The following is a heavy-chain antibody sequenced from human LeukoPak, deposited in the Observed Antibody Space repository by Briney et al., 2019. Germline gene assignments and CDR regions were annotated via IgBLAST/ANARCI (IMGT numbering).Heavy chain of an antibody. V-gene: IGHV3-23*01. CDR2: ISGSGGST. CDR3: AREFYSNYASDY. CDR1: GFTFSSYA. J-gene: IGHJ4*02. Sequence: PGGSLRLSCAASGFTFSSYAMSWVRQAPGKGLEWVSAISGSGGSTYYADSVKGRFTISRDNAKNSLYLQMNSLRAEDTAVYYCAREFYSNYASDYWGQGTLVTVSS. D-gene: IGHD4-11*01.